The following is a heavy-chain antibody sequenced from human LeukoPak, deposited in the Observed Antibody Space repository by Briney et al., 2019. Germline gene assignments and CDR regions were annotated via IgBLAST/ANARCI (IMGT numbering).Heavy chain of an antibody. CDR2: INPNSGGT. CDR1: GYTFTGYY. V-gene: IGHV1-2*02. CDR3: ARGLMRNYKSGWYMHHFDY. D-gene: IGHD6-19*01. Sequence: ASVKVSCKASGYTFTGYYMHWVRQAPGQGLEWMGWINPNSGGTNYARKFQGRVTMTRDTSISTAYMELSRLRSDDTAVYYCARGLMRNYKSGWYMHHFDYWGQGTLVTVSS. J-gene: IGHJ4*02.